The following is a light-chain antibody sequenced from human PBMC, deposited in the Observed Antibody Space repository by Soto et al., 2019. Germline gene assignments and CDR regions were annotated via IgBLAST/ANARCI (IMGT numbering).Light chain of an antibody. Sequence: DIQMTQSPSSVSASIGDTVTITCRASQSSSSYLNWYQQKPGQAPKLLIYAASSLQSGVPSRFSGSGSGTDFTLTISSLQPEDFATYYCQQRFTFGQGTRLEIK. CDR2: AAS. V-gene: IGKV1-39*01. CDR1: QSSSSY. J-gene: IGKJ5*01. CDR3: QQRFT.